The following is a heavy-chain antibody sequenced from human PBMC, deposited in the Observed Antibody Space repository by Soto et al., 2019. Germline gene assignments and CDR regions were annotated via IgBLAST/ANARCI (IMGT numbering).Heavy chain of an antibody. CDR1: GFTFSSYG. CDR3: APCPGYSYGPGDY. V-gene: IGHV3-33*01. J-gene: IGHJ4*02. D-gene: IGHD5-18*01. Sequence: QVQLVESGGGVVQPGRSLRLSCAASGFTFSSYGMHWVRQAPGKGLEWVAVIWYDGNNKYYADSVKGRFTISRDNSKKTLYLHMNSLRAEDTAVYYCAPCPGYSYGPGDYWGQGTLVTVSS. CDR2: IWYDGNNK.